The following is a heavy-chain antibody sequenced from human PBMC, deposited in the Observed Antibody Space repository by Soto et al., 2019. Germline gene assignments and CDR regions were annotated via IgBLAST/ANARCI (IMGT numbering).Heavy chain of an antibody. Sequence: SETLSLTCTVSGDSISSGDHYWSWIRHSPGKGLEWIAYIFYNGSPYYNPSLKSRVTISVDTSKNQFSLKLNSVTAADTAVYYCARGRGYSYGIDYWGQGAPVTVSS. CDR2: IFYNGSP. V-gene: IGHV4-30-4*01. CDR3: ARGRGYSYGIDY. CDR1: GDSISSGDHY. D-gene: IGHD5-18*01. J-gene: IGHJ4*02.